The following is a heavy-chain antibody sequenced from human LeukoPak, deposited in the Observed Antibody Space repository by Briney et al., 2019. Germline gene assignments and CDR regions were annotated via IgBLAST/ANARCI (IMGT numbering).Heavy chain of an antibody. V-gene: IGHV3-74*01. D-gene: IGHD6-19*01. CDR2: INSDGSST. Sequence: GGSLRLSCAASGFTFSSYWMHWVRQAPGKGLVWVSHINSDGSSTSYADAVKGRFTISRDNAKNTLYLQMNSLRAEDTAVYYCAREGAVAGTYYYYGMDVWGQGTTVTVSS. CDR1: GFTFSSYW. J-gene: IGHJ6*02. CDR3: AREGAVAGTYYYYGMDV.